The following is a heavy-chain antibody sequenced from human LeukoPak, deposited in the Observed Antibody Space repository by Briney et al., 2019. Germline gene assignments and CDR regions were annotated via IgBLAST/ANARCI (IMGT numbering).Heavy chain of an antibody. CDR2: INPNSGDT. CDR3: ARHYSGYDNLDY. CDR1: GYTFTGYY. Sequence: ASVKVSCKASGYTFTGYYLHWVRQAPGQGLEWMGWINPNSGDTKYAQRFQGRVTMTSDTSISTVYMEVRWLRSDDTAVYYCARHYSGYDNLDYWGQGTLVTVSS. D-gene: IGHD5-12*01. J-gene: IGHJ4*02. V-gene: IGHV1-2*02.